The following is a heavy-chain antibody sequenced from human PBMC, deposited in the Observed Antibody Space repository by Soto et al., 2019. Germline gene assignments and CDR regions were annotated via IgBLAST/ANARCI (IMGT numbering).Heavy chain of an antibody. V-gene: IGHV3-30-3*01. CDR1: GFTFSTYA. CDR2: ISYDGSNK. D-gene: IGHD5-12*01. CDR3: AREVDSRYDPKTYHYYGMAV. J-gene: IGHJ6*02. Sequence: QVQLVESGGGVVQPGRSLRLSCAASGFTFSTYAMHWVRQAPGKGLEWVAVISYDGSNKYYADSVKGRFTISRDNSKNTRYLQMNSLTSEDTAVYYCAREVDSRYDPKTYHYYGMAVWGQGTTVTVSS.